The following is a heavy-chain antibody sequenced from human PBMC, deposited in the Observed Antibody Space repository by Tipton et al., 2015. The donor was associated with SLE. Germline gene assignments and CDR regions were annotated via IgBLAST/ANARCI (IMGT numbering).Heavy chain of an antibody. J-gene: IGHJ4*02. CDR1: GYTFTSQE. CDR2: ISGYNGNT. Sequence: QSGAEVKTPGASVTVSCKTSGYTFTSQEISWVRQAPGQGLEWVGSISGYNGNTRYAQNFQGRVTMTTDISATTVYMELRGLRPDDTAVYYCGRGGRGHWPRSAIDYWGQGSLVIVPS. D-gene: IGHD3-16*01. V-gene: IGHV1-18*01. CDR3: GRGGRGHWPRSAIDY.